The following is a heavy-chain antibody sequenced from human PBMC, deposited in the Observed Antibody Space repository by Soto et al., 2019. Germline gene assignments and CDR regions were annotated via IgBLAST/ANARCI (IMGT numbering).Heavy chain of an antibody. J-gene: IGHJ4*02. CDR3: AREDDWGYFDY. CDR2: IWYDGSNK. D-gene: IGHD7-27*01. CDR1: GFTFSSYG. Sequence: QVQLVESGGGVVQPGRSLRLSCAASGFTFSSYGMHWVRQAPGKGLEWVAVIWYDGSNKYYADSVKGRFTISRDNSKNTLYLQMNSLRAEDTAVYYCAREDDWGYFDYWGQGTLVTVSS. V-gene: IGHV3-33*01.